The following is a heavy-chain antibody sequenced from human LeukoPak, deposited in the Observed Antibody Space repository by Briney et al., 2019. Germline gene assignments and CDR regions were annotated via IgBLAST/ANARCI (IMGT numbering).Heavy chain of an antibody. J-gene: IGHJ4*02. D-gene: IGHD2-15*01. CDR1: GYSFTSYW. Sequence: GESLKISCKGSGYSFTSYWIGWVRQMPGKGLEWMGIIYPGDSDTRYSPSFQGQVTISADKSISTAYLQWSSLKASDTAMYYCARPPSGDCSGGSCYGADYWGQGTLVTVSS. V-gene: IGHV5-51*01. CDR3: ARPPSGDCSGGSCYGADY. CDR2: IYPGDSDT.